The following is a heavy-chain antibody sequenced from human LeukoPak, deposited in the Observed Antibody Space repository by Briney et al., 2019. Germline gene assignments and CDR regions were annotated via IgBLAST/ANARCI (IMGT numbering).Heavy chain of an antibody. CDR3: ARRRPSHYFDY. CDR1: GGSISSSSYY. J-gene: IGHJ4*02. CDR2: IYYSGST. Sequence: PSETLSLTCTVSGGSISSSSYYWGWIRQPPGKGLEWIGSIYYSGSTYYNPSIKSRVTISVDTSKNQFSLKLSSVTAADTAVYYCARRRPSHYFDYWGQGTLVTVSS. V-gene: IGHV4-39*01.